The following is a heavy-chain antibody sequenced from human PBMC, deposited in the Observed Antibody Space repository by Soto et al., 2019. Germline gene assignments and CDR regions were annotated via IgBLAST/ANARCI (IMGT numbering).Heavy chain of an antibody. CDR2: ISAYNGNT. Sequence: QVQLVQSGAEVKKPGASVKVSCKASGYTFPIYGISWVRQAPGQGLEWMGWISAYNGNTNYAQKLHGRVTMTTDTSRSTAYKELRSLRYDDTAVYYCAVNSSCGGECYSCAGAFDVWGQGTMVTVSS. V-gene: IGHV1-18*01. J-gene: IGHJ3*01. CDR3: AVNSSCGGECYSCAGAFDV. D-gene: IGHD2-21*01. CDR1: GYTFPIYG.